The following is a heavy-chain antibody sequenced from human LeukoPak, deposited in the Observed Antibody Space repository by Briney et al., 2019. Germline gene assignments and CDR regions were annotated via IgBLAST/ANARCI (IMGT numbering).Heavy chain of an antibody. Sequence: GGSLRLSCAASGFTFSSYSMNWVRQAPGKGLEWVSSISSSSSYIYYADSVKGRFTISRDNAKNSLYLQMNSLRAEDTAVYYCARDGGYDRSDAFDIWGQGTMVTVSS. J-gene: IGHJ3*02. CDR1: GFTFSSYS. CDR3: ARDGGYDRSDAFDI. V-gene: IGHV3-21*01. D-gene: IGHD5-12*01. CDR2: ISSSSSYI.